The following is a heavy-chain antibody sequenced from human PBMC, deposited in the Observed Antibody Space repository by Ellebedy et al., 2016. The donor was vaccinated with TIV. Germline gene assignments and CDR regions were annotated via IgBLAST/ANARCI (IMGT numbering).Heavy chain of an antibody. CDR3: TTVHF. D-gene: IGHD2/OR15-2a*01. J-gene: IGHJ4*02. Sequence: AASVKVSCKASGYTLTEFSMHWVRQAPGKGFEWMGGFVPEEGETIYAQKFQGRVTMTEDTTTETAYMELSSLRSEDTAVYYCTTVHFWGQGTMVTVSS. CDR1: GYTLTEFS. V-gene: IGHV1-24*01. CDR2: FVPEEGET.